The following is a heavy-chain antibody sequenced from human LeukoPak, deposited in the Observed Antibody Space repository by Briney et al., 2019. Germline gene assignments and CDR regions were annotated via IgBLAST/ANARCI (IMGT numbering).Heavy chain of an antibody. CDR1: GGSISSSSYY. CDR3: ARLIQGYSSG. J-gene: IGHJ4*02. D-gene: IGHD6-19*01. V-gene: IGHV4-39*01. CDR2: IYYSGST. Sequence: SETLSLTCTVSGGSISSSSYYWGWIRQPPGKGLEWIGSIYYSGSTYYNPPLKSRVTISVDTSKNQFSLKLSSVTAADTAVYYCARLIQGYSSGWGQGTLVTVSS.